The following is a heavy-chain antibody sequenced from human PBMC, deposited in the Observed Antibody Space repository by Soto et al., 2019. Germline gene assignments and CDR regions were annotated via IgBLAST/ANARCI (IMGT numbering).Heavy chain of an antibody. CDR1: GFTFSSYA. D-gene: IGHD3-22*01. J-gene: IGHJ4*02. CDR3: ATGAYYYDSSGYTYYFDY. Sequence: QVQLVESGGGVVQPGRSLRLSCAASGFTFSSYAMHWVRQAPGKGLEWVAVISYDGSNKYYADSVKGRFTISRDNSKNTLYRKMNSLKAEDTAVYYCATGAYYYDSSGYTYYFDYWGQGTLVTVSS. V-gene: IGHV3-30-3*01. CDR2: ISYDGSNK.